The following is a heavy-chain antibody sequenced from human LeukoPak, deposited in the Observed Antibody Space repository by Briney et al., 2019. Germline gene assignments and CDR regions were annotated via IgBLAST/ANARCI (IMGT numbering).Heavy chain of an antibody. CDR3: ARVPLRLRDKYNYYDIGFDP. D-gene: IGHD3-22*01. CDR1: GFTFSSYS. CDR2: ISSSSGTI. J-gene: IGHJ5*02. V-gene: IGHV3-48*01. Sequence: PGGSLRLSCAASGFTFSSYSMNWIRQAPGKGLEWVSYISSSSGTIFYADSVKGRFTISRDNAKNSLYLQMNSLRAEDTAVYHCARVPLRLRDKYNYYDIGFDPWGQGTLVTVSS.